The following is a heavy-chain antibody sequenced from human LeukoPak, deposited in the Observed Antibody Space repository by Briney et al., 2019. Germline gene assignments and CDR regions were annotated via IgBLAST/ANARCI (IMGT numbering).Heavy chain of an antibody. CDR2: ISYDGSNK. CDR1: GFTFSSYA. J-gene: IGHJ4*02. V-gene: IGHV3-30-3*01. D-gene: IGHD3-22*01. Sequence: PGGSLRLSCAASGFTFSSYAMHWVRQAPGKGLEWVAVISYDGSNKYCADSVKGRFTISRDNSKNTLYLQMNSLRAEDTAVYYCARDRGDYYDSSGPLDYWGQGTLVTVSS. CDR3: ARDRGDYYDSSGPLDY.